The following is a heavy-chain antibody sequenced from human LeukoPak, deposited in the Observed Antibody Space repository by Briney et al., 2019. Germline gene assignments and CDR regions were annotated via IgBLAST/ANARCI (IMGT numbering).Heavy chain of an antibody. D-gene: IGHD3-10*01. Sequence: SETLSLTCTVSGYSISSGYYWGWIRQPPGKGLEWIGSIYHNGSTYYNPSLKSRVTISVDTSKNQFSLKLSSVTAADTAVYYCARRYYGSGFFDYWGQGTLVTVSS. CDR3: ARRYYGSGFFDY. CDR2: IYHNGST. V-gene: IGHV4-38-2*02. CDR1: GYSISSGYY. J-gene: IGHJ4*02.